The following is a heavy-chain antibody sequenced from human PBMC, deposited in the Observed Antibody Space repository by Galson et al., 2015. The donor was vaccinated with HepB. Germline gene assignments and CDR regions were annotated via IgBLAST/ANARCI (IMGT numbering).Heavy chain of an antibody. CDR3: TRAGAARFLEWSYFDY. Sequence: SLRLSCAASGFTFGDYAMSWFRQAPGKGLEWVGFIRSKAYGGTTEYAASVKGRFTISRDDSKSIAYLQMNSLKTEDTAVYYCTRAGAARFLEWSYFDYWGQGTLVTVSS. D-gene: IGHD3-3*01. CDR1: GFTFGDYA. V-gene: IGHV3-49*03. CDR2: IRSKAYGGTT. J-gene: IGHJ4*02.